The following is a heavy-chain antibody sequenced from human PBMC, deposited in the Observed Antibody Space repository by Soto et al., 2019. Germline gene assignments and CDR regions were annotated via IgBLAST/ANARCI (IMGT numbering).Heavy chain of an antibody. CDR2: IYYSGIT. J-gene: IGHJ6*02. D-gene: IGHD3-9*01. V-gene: IGHV4-59*01. Sequence: SETLSLTCPVSGTSISSYHWSWIRKPPGKGLEWIGNIYYSGITSYNPSLKSRVTMSVDTSKSQFSLKLSSVTAADTAVYYCARDYSYDILTGYYSYYSMDVWGQGTTVTVSS. CDR1: GTSISSYH. CDR3: ARDYSYDILTGYYSYYSMDV.